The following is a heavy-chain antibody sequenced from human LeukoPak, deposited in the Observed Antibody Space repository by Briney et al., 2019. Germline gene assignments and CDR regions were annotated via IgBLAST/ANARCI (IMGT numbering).Heavy chain of an antibody. V-gene: IGHV1-18*01. CDR3: ARDRVRYCTNGVCYTDH. J-gene: IGHJ4*02. Sequence: ASVKVSCKASGYTFTSYGISWVRQAPGQGLEWMGWISAYNGNTNYAQKLQGRVTMTTDTSTSTAYMELRSLRSDDTAVYYCARDRVRYCTNGVCYTDHWGQGTLVTVSS. D-gene: IGHD2-8*01. CDR1: GYTFTSYG. CDR2: ISAYNGNT.